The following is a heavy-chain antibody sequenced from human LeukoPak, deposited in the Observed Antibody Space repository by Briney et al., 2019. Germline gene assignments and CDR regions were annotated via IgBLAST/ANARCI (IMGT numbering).Heavy chain of an antibody. J-gene: IGHJ4*02. Sequence: NESGPTLVKPTQTLTLTCTFSGFSLSSSGVGVGWIRQPPGKALEWLALIYWDDDKRYSPSLKTRLTITKDTSKNQVVLRMSSVDPVDTATYYCAHLTDVGSEWIFFDHWGQGTLVTVSS. CDR2: IYWDDDK. CDR1: GFSLSSSGVG. D-gene: IGHD3-3*01. CDR3: AHLTDVGSEWIFFDH. V-gene: IGHV2-5*02.